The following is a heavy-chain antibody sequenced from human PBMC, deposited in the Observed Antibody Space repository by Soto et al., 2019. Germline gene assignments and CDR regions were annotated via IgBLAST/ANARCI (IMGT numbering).Heavy chain of an antibody. CDR3: ARDNGFGESDV. V-gene: IGHV1-18*01. J-gene: IGHJ6*02. CDR2: ISAYTGNT. CDR1: GYSFTSYG. Sequence: QVQLVQSGAEVKKPGASVKVSCKASGYSFTSYGISWVRQAPGQGLEWMGWISAYTGNTNYAQKLQGRVTMTTDTSTSQDYMELRSLRSDDTAVYYCARDNGFGESDVCGQGTTVTVSS. D-gene: IGHD3-10*01.